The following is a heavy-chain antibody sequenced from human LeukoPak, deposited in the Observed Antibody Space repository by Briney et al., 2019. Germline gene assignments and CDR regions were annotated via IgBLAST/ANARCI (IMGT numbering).Heavy chain of an antibody. V-gene: IGHV3-74*01. J-gene: IGHJ3*02. Sequence: PGGSLRLSCAASGFSFCCYWMHWVRQAPGKGLVWGARIQYDGSTTNYADSVKGRFTISRDNAKKTLYVKMNSPRAEDTAVYYCARALVAGVTLNALDIWGQGTMVTVSS. CDR1: GFSFCCYW. CDR2: IQYDGSTT. D-gene: IGHD2-15*01. CDR3: ARALVAGVTLNALDI.